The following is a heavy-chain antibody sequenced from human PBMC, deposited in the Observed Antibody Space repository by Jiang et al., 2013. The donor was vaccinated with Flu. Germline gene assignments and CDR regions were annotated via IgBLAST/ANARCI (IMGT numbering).Heavy chain of an antibody. CDR2: IYYSGST. D-gene: IGHD3-22*01. V-gene: IGHV4-39*01. Sequence: LLKPSETLSLTCTVSGGSISSSSYYWGWIRQPPGKGLEWIGSIYYSGSTYYNPSLKSRVTISVDTSKNQFSLKLTSVTAADTAVYYCARRPLSSGYYGYYFDYWGQGTLVTVSS. J-gene: IGHJ4*02. CDR3: ARRPLSSGYYGYYFDY. CDR1: GGSISSSSYY.